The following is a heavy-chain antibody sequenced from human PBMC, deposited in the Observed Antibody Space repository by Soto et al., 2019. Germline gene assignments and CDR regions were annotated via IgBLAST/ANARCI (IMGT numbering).Heavy chain of an antibody. D-gene: IGHD3-3*01. CDR3: ARERTIFGIAPGGGMDV. V-gene: IGHV4-30-2*01. CDR2: VYHTGKN. Sequence: QLQLQESGSGLVPPSQTLSLTCTASGGSNSTDAYSWRWIRQPPGGVMEWIGSVYHTGKNYFIRSLKSRVTMSLDKSQNQFSLNLTSVTAADTALYYWARERTIFGIAPGGGMDVWGQGTTVTVSS. CDR1: GGSNSTDAYS. J-gene: IGHJ6*02.